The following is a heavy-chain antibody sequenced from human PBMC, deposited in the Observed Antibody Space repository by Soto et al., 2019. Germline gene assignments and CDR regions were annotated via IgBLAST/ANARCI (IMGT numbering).Heavy chain of an antibody. Sequence: PGGSLRLSCTTSTLRVSDRTMSWVRQAPGKGLEWVSDITNSGHYTYYADSVKGRFTISRDNSKNTMFLQMNNLRVEDTAMYYCARRPDAFDIWGQGTMVTDSS. CDR1: TLRVSDRT. CDR2: ITNSGHYT. V-gene: IGHV3-23*01. J-gene: IGHJ3*02. CDR3: ARRPDAFDI.